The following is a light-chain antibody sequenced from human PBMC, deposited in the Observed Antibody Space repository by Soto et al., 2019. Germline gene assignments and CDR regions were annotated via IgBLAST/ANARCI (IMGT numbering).Light chain of an antibody. J-gene: IGKJ5*01. CDR3: QQYNKYPIT. Sequence: AIQLTQSPSSLSASVGDRVTITCRASQGIFSALAWYQQKAGNAPQILIYDASSLESGVPSRFSGSGSGTAFTLTISSLQPEDFATYYCQQYNKYPITFGQGTRLEIK. CDR1: QGIFSA. CDR2: DAS. V-gene: IGKV1D-13*01.